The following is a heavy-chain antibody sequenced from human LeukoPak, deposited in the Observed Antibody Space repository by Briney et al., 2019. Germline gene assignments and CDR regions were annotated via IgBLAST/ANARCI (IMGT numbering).Heavy chain of an antibody. Sequence: PGGSLRLSCAASGFIFSRYAMTWVRQAPGKGLEWVSSISGSGGSTYYADSVKGRFTISRDTSKSTLYLQMGSLRAEDTAVYYCAKRSGDSYFLDSWGQGTLVTVSS. CDR1: GFIFSRYA. D-gene: IGHD2-15*01. CDR2: ISGSGGST. V-gene: IGHV3-23*01. CDR3: AKRSGDSYFLDS. J-gene: IGHJ4*02.